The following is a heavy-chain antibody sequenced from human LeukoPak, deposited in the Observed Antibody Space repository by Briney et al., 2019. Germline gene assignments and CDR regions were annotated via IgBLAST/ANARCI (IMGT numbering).Heavy chain of an antibody. CDR1: GFTFSSYA. CDR3: ARGGDSCGYFHESFAFDI. J-gene: IGHJ3*02. D-gene: IGHD3-22*01. Sequence: PGGSLRLSCAASGFTFSSYAMHWVRQAPGKGLEWVAVISYDGSNKYYADSVKGRFTISRDNSKNTLYLQMNSLRAEDTAVYYCARGGDSCGYFHESFAFDIWGQGTMVTVSS. V-gene: IGHV3-30-3*01. CDR2: ISYDGSNK.